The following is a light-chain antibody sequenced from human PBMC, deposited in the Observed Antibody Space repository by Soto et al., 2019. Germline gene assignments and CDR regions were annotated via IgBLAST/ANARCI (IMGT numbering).Light chain of an antibody. V-gene: IGLV2-11*01. CDR2: DVT. J-gene: IGLJ1*01. Sequence: QSALTQPRSVSGSPGQSVTISCTGTGSDVGNYNYVSWSQQHPGKAPKLMIYDVTKRPSGVPDRFSGSKSGNTASLTISGLQAEDEADYYCCSYGATYTYVFGTGTKVTVL. CDR3: CSYGATYTYV. CDR1: GSDVGNYNY.